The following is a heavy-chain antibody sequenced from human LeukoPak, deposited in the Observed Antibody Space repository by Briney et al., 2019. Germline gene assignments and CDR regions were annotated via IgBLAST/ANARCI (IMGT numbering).Heavy chain of an antibody. CDR1: GYTFTSYG. D-gene: IGHD3-10*01. CDR2: ISAYNGNT. CDR3: ARDRPYGSGSYYMPPFDY. Sequence: ASVKVSCKASGYTFTSYGISWVRQAPGQGLEWMGWISAYNGNTNYAQKLQGRVTMPTDTSTSTAYMELRSLRSDDTAVYYCARDRPYGSGSYYMPPFDYWGQGTLVTVSS. V-gene: IGHV1-18*01. J-gene: IGHJ4*02.